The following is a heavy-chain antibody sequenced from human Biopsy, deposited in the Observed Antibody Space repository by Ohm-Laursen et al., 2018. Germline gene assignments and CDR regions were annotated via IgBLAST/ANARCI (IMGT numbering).Heavy chain of an antibody. Sequence: SLRLSCAASGFNFGDSGMGWFRQAPGTGLECVGLIRSESSGGTREYAAPVKGRFTVLRDDSKSITYLDMNSLKTEDTAMYYCSKWTGGYSYSSLWGRGTLVTVSS. CDR2: IRSESSGGTR. V-gene: IGHV3-49*03. CDR3: SKWTGGYSYSSL. J-gene: IGHJ4*02. CDR1: GFNFGDSG. D-gene: IGHD5-12*01.